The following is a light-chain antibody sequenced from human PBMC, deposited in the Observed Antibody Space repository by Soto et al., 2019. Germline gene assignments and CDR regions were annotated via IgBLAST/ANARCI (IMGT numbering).Light chain of an antibody. CDR3: QQYDKSPET. J-gene: IGKJ1*01. Sequence: VLAPSPANVSVSPGERSTLSCRASQSVSTNLASYQQKPGQAPRLLIYGSSGRATAIPASFSGSVSVTEFTLSVSSLQSQDCAIYYCQQYDKSPETFGQGTKV. CDR2: GSS. V-gene: IGKV3D-15*01. CDR1: QSVSTN.